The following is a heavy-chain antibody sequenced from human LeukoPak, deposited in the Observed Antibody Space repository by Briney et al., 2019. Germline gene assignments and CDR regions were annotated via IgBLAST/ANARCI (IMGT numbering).Heavy chain of an antibody. Sequence: ASVKVSYKASGYPFTVYYMHWVRQAPGQGLEWVGWINRNSGVTNYAQKFQGRVTMTRDTSISTAYMELSRLRSDDTAVYYCARLPDILTAFDIWGQGTMVTVSS. D-gene: IGHD3-9*01. J-gene: IGHJ3*02. V-gene: IGHV1-2*02. CDR1: GYPFTVYY. CDR2: INRNSGVT. CDR3: ARLPDILTAFDI.